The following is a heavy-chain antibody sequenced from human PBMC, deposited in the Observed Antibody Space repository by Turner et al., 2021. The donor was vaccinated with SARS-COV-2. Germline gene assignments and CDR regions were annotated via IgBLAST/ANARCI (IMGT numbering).Heavy chain of an antibody. Sequence: EVQLVESGGGLVQPGGSLRLSCAASGFPFSSYEMNWVRQAPGKGLEWVSYIGSRGRTIYYAESVKGRFTISRDNAKNTLYLQMNSLRADDTAVYYCASLAIAAADYWGQGTLVTVSS. CDR1: GFPFSSYE. D-gene: IGHD6-13*01. CDR2: IGSRGRTI. V-gene: IGHV3-48*03. CDR3: ASLAIAAADY. J-gene: IGHJ4*02.